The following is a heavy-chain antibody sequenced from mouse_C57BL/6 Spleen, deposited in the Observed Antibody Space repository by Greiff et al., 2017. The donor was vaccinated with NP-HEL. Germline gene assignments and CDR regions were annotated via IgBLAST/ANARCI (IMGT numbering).Heavy chain of an antibody. CDR2: IYPGSGST. CDR1: GYTFTSYW. Sequence: QVQLQQPGAELVKPGASVKMSCKASGYTFTSYWITWVKQRPGQGLEWIGDIYPGSGSTNYNEKFKSKATLTVDKSSSTAYMQLSSLTSEDSAVYYCARSGYGSPFDYWGQGTTLTVSS. J-gene: IGHJ2*01. D-gene: IGHD1-1*01. V-gene: IGHV1-55*01. CDR3: ARSGYGSPFDY.